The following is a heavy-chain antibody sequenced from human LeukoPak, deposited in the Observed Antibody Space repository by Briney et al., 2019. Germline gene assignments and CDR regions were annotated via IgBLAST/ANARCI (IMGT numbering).Heavy chain of an antibody. Sequence: PGRSLRLSCAASGFTFSSYAMNWVRQAPGKGLEWVSVIRGSGGTTYYADSVKGRFTISRDNSKNTLYLQMNSLRAEDTAVYYCARGSYSHYYYGMDVWGQGTTVTVSS. D-gene: IGHD1-26*01. V-gene: IGHV3-23*01. J-gene: IGHJ6*02. CDR2: IRGSGGTT. CDR3: ARGSYSHYYYGMDV. CDR1: GFTFSSYA.